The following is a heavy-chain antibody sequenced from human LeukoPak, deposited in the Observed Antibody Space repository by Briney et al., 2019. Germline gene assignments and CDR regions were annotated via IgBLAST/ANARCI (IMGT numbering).Heavy chain of an antibody. J-gene: IGHJ4*02. Sequence: SETLSLTCTVSGGSISSGGYYWSWIRRHPGRGLEWIGYIYYSGSTYYNPSLKSRVTISVDTSKNQFSLKLSSVTAADTAVYYCARVSTYYYDSSGYYPIDYWGQGTLVTVSS. CDR2: IYYSGST. V-gene: IGHV4-31*03. CDR1: GGSISSGGYY. D-gene: IGHD3-22*01. CDR3: ARVSTYYYDSSGYYPIDY.